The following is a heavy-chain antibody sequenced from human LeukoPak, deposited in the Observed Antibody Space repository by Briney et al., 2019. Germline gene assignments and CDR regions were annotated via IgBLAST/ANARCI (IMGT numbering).Heavy chain of an antibody. D-gene: IGHD6-13*01. J-gene: IGHJ4*02. CDR2: TNQDGSEK. V-gene: IGHV3-7*01. CDR1: GFTFSSYW. CDR3: ARDLGGISSWLDY. Sequence: GSLRLSCAASGFTFSSYWMSWVRQAPGKGLEWVANTNQDGSEKYYVGSVKGRFTISRDNAKKSLYLEMNSLRVEDTAVYYCARDLGGISSWLDYWGQGTLVSVSP.